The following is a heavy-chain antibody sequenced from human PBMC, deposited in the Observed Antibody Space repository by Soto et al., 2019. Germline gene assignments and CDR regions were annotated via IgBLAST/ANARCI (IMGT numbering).Heavy chain of an antibody. CDR2: ISGSGGST. CDR3: AKDPKVWVVAGRKGYFDY. Sequence: EVQLLESGGGLVQPGGSVRLSCAASGFTFSSYAMSWVRQAPGKGLEWVSVISGSGGSTYYADSVKGRFTISRDNSKNTLYLQMNSLRAEDTAVYYCAKDPKVWVVAGRKGYFDYWGQGTLVTVSS. D-gene: IGHD6-19*01. J-gene: IGHJ4*02. CDR1: GFTFSSYA. V-gene: IGHV3-23*01.